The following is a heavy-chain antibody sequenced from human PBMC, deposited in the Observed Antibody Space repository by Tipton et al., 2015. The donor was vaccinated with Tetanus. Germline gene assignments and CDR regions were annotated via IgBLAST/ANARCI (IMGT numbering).Heavy chain of an antibody. Sequence: SLRLSCAASGFTVSSNYMSWVRQAPGKGLEWVSVIYSGGSTYYADSVKGRFTISRDNSKNTLYLQMNSLRAEDTAVYYCARGRGRWNDGVYYYGMDVWGQGTTVTVSS. J-gene: IGHJ6*02. D-gene: IGHD1-1*01. CDR1: GFTVSSNY. V-gene: IGHV3-53*01. CDR2: IYSGGST. CDR3: ARGRGRWNDGVYYYGMDV.